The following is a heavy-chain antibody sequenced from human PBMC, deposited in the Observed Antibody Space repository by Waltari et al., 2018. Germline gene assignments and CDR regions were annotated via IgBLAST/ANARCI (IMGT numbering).Heavy chain of an antibody. CDR2: IIPILGIA. Sequence: QVQLVQSGAEVKKPGSSVKVSCKASGGTFSSYTISWVRQAPGQGLEWMGRIIPILGIANDAQKFQGRVTITADKSTSTAYMELSSLRSEDTAVYYCARDPPRRVGDPWGQGTLVTVSS. D-gene: IGHD1-26*01. CDR3: ARDPPRRVGDP. CDR1: GGTFSSYT. J-gene: IGHJ5*02. V-gene: IGHV1-69*08.